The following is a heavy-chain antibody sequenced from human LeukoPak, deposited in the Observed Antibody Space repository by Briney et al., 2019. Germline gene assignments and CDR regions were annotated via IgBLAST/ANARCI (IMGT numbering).Heavy chain of an antibody. V-gene: IGHV3-23*01. CDR3: ARGMTTHDY. CDR1: GFTFSSYA. CDR2: ISATGST. D-gene: IGHD4-11*01. J-gene: IGHJ4*02. Sequence: PGGSLRLSCAASGFTFSSYAMTWVRQAPGNGLEWVSTISATGSTYADSVRGRFTISRDDSKNTLYVQMNSLRAEDTAVYYCARGMTTHDYWGQGTLVTVSS.